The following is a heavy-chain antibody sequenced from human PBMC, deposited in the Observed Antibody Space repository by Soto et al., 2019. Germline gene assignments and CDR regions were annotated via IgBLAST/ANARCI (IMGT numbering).Heavy chain of an antibody. Sequence: GGSLRLSCAASGFTFSSYSMNWVRQAPGKGLEWVSYISSSSSTIYYADSVKGRFTISRDNAKNSLYLQMNSLRDEDSAFYYCASLCLRYCSGGSCYYYYYYMDVWGKGTTVTVSS. D-gene: IGHD2-15*01. V-gene: IGHV3-48*02. CDR1: GFTFSSYS. CDR2: ISSSSSTI. J-gene: IGHJ6*03. CDR3: ASLCLRYCSGGSCYYYYYYMDV.